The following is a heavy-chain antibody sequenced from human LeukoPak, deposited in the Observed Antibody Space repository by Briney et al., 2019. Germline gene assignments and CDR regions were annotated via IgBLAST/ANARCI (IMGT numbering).Heavy chain of an antibody. D-gene: IGHD3-3*01. Sequence: GGSLRLSCAASGFTFGVYGMHWVRQAPGKGLEGVAVISYDGSNQYYADSVEGRFTISRDNSKNTLYLQMNSLRAEDTAVYYCAKDLNDFWSGQSGPDYWGQGTLVTVSS. V-gene: IGHV3-30*18. CDR3: AKDLNDFWSGQSGPDY. CDR2: ISYDGSNQ. J-gene: IGHJ4*02. CDR1: GFTFGVYG.